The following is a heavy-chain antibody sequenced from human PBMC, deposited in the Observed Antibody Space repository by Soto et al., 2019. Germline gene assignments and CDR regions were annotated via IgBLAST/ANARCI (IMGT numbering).Heavy chain of an antibody. J-gene: IGHJ6*02. CDR1: GYTFTGYY. D-gene: IGHD2-21*01. CDR3: ARVGYSGGTSMDV. Sequence: GASVKVSCKASGYTFTGYYLHWVRQAPGQGLEWMGWINPNSGGTNYAQKFQGRVTMTRDTSISTAYMELSRLRSDDTAVYYCARVGYSGGTSMDVWGQGTTVTVSS. V-gene: IGHV1-2*02. CDR2: INPNSGGT.